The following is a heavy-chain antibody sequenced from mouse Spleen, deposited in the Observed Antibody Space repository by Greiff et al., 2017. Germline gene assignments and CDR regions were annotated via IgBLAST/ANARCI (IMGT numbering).Heavy chain of an antibody. Sequence: EVMLVESGGGLVKLGGSLKLSCAASGFTFSSYAMSWVRQTPEKRLEWVATISSGGGNTYYPDSVKGRFTISRDNAKNTLYLQMSSLKSEDTAMYYCARHGLRSFLAYWGQGTLVTVSA. CDR1: GFTFSSYA. J-gene: IGHJ3*01. CDR2: ISSGGGNT. CDR3: ARHGLRSFLAY. V-gene: IGHV5-9*01. D-gene: IGHD1-1*01.